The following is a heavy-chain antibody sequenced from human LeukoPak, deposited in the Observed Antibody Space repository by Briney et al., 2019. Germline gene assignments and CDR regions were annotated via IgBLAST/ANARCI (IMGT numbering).Heavy chain of an antibody. J-gene: IGHJ3*02. CDR3: AKETSVAGTRGDAFDI. D-gene: IGHD6-19*01. CDR1: GFTFSSYA. V-gene: IGHV3-23*01. Sequence: GGSLRLSCAASGFTFSSYAMSWVRQAPGKGLEWVSAISGSGGSTYYADSVKGRFTISRDNSKNTLYLQMNSLRAEDTAIYYCAKETSVAGTRGDAFDIWGQGTLVTVSS. CDR2: ISGSGGST.